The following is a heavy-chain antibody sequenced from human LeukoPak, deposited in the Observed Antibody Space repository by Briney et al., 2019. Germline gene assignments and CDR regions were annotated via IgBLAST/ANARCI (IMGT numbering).Heavy chain of an antibody. D-gene: IGHD2-2*01. CDR3: ARGRYCSSTSCYRRAFDI. V-gene: IGHV1-18*01. Sequence: ASVKGSCKASGYTFTCDGISWVRQAPGQGLGWMGWVSAYSGNTNYAQNLQGRVTMTTDTSTSTAYMELRSLRSDDTAVYYCARGRYCSSTSCYRRAFDIWGQGTMVTVSS. CDR1: GYTFTCDG. CDR2: VSAYSGNT. J-gene: IGHJ3*02.